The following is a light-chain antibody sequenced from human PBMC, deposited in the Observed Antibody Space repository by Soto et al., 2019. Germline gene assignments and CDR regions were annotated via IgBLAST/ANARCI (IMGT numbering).Light chain of an antibody. CDR1: SSNIGSNT. CDR3: AAWDDSLNGFWV. V-gene: IGLV1-44*01. CDR2: NNN. J-gene: IGLJ3*02. Sequence: QLVLAQPPSTSGTPGQRVSISCSGSSSNIGSNTVSWYLQLPGAAPKLLIYNNNQRPSGVPDRFSGSKSGTSASLAISGLQSEDEADYFCAAWDDSLNGFWVFGGGTKLTVL.